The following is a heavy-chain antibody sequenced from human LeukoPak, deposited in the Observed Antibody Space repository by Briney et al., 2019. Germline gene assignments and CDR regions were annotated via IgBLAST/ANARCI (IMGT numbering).Heavy chain of an antibody. CDR2: IYSDGTT. V-gene: IGHV3-53*01. CDR1: GFTVSNNY. CDR3: ARYDFILISYFDL. Sequence: GGSLRLSCAASGFTVSNNYMSWVRQAPGKKPEWVSDIYSDGTTFYADSVKGRFTISRDNSKNTLYLQMNSLRAEDTAVYHCARYDFILISYFDLWGRGALVTVSS. J-gene: IGHJ2*01. D-gene: IGHD3-3*01.